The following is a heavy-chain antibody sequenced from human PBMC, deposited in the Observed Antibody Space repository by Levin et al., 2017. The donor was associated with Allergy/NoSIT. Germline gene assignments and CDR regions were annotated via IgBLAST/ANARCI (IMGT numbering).Heavy chain of an antibody. J-gene: IGHJ4*02. CDR2: ILSDGTT. D-gene: IGHD2-2*01. Sequence: RGESLKISCTASAFTFRSYYMHWVRQAPGMGLMCVSNILSDGTTNYADSVKGRFTISRDNAKNTLYLQMNSLGAEDTAVYYCARGGCSSTSCLDHWGQGILVTVSS. CDR1: AFTFRSYY. V-gene: IGHV3-74*01. CDR3: ARGGCSSTSCLDH.